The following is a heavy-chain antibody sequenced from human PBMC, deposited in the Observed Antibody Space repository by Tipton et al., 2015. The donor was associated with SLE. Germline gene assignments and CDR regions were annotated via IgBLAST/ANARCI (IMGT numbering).Heavy chain of an antibody. CDR1: GFTFSSYS. V-gene: IGHV3-21*03. D-gene: IGHD2-21*01. J-gene: IGHJ4*02. CDR2: ISSSSYI. CDR3: ARSTCGGDCYFDY. Sequence: SLRLSCAASGFTFSSYSMNWVRQAPGKGLEWVSSISSSSYIYYADSVKGRFTISRDNAKNSLYLQMNSLRAEDTAVYYCARSTCGGDCYFDYWGQGTLVTVSS.